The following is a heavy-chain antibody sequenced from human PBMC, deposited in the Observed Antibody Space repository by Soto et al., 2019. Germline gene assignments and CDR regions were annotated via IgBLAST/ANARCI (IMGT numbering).Heavy chain of an antibody. CDR2: INAGNGNR. CDR1: GYTFTSYA. V-gene: IGHV1-3*05. CDR3: ARRIVVVTALDY. Sequence: QVQLVQSGAEEKKPGASVKVSCKASGYTFTSYAMHWVRQAPGQRLEWMGWINAGNGNRKYSQKFQGRVTITRDTSASTAYMERSSLRSEDTAVYYCARRIVVVTALDYWGQGTLVTVSS. J-gene: IGHJ4*02. D-gene: IGHD2-21*02.